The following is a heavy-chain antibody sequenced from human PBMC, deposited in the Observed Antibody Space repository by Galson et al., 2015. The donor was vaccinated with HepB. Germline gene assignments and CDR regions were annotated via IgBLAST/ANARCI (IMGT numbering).Heavy chain of an antibody. V-gene: IGHV1-46*01. CDR3: ARAMVRGVPLPYYFDY. D-gene: IGHD3-10*01. J-gene: IGHJ4*02. CDR1: GYTFTSYY. Sequence: SVKVSCKASGYTFTSYYMHWVRQAPGQGLEWMGIINPSGGSTSYAQKFQGRVTMTRDTSTSTVYMELSSLRSEDTAVYYCARAMVRGVPLPYYFDYWGQGTLVTVSS. CDR2: INPSGGST.